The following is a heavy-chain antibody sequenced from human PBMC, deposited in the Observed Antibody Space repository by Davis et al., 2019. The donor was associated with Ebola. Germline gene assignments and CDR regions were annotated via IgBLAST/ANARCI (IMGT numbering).Heavy chain of an antibody. Sequence: GESLKISCAASGFTFSSYGMHWVRQAPGKGLEWVAVIWYDGGNKYYADSVKGRFTISRDNSKNTLYLQMNSLRAEDTAVYYCARVPPHDAFDIWGQGTMVTVSS. CDR2: IWYDGGNK. CDR1: GFTFSSYG. J-gene: IGHJ3*02. V-gene: IGHV3-33*01. CDR3: ARVPPHDAFDI.